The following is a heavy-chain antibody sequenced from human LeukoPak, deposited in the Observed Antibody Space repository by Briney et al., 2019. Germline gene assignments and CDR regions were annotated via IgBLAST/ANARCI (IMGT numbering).Heavy chain of an antibody. CDR1: GFTFSSYG. CDR3: AKEDTWHSSSSVAMNY. CDR2: ISYDGSNK. J-gene: IGHJ4*02. D-gene: IGHD6-6*01. Sequence: GGSLRLSCAASGFTFSSYGMHWVRQAPGKGLEWVAVISYDGSNKYYADSVKGRFTISRDNSKNTLYLQMNSLRAEDTAVYYCAKEDTWHSSSSVAMNYWGQGTLVTVSS. V-gene: IGHV3-30*18.